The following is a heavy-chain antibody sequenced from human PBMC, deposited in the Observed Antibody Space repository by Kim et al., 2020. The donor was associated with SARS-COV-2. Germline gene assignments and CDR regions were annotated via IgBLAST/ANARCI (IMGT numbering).Heavy chain of an antibody. CDR3: VSRPVPSSQLTMDV. Sequence: GGSLRLSCAASGFTLSTYVMNWVRQAPGKGLEWVSSISSSSTYIYYADSVRGRFTISRDNAKNLLYLQMESLRAEDTAVYYCVSRPVPSSQLTMDVWGQGTTVTVSS. CDR1: GFTLSTYV. V-gene: IGHV3-21*01. CDR2: ISSSSTYI. J-gene: IGHJ6*02. D-gene: IGHD6-13*01.